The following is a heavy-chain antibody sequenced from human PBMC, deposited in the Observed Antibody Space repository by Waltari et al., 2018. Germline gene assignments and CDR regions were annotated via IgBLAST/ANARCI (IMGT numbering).Heavy chain of an antibody. CDR3: ARDKIVGPTIFDS. V-gene: IGHV3-7*03. D-gene: IGHD1-26*01. J-gene: IGHJ4*02. CDR2: IRQDGSET. Sequence: EVQLVESGGGLVQPGGSLRLSCAVSGFTFSTYWMRWVRQTPGKGLEWVANIRQDGSETHYVESVKGRFTISRDNSRNSLYLQMNSLRVEDTALYYCARDKIVGPTIFDSWGQGTLVTVSS. CDR1: GFTFSTYW.